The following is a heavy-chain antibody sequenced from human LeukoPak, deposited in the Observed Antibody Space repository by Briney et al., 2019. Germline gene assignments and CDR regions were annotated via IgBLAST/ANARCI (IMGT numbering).Heavy chain of an antibody. CDR1: RFTFSSYS. CDR2: ISSSSSYI. J-gene: IGHJ4*02. CDR3: ARGGAQTAAEFDY. Sequence: SGGSLRLSCAASRFTFSSYSMNWVRQAPGKGLEWVSSISSSSSYIYYADSVKGRFTISRDNAKNSLYLQMNSLRAEDTAVYYCARGGAQTAAEFDYWGQGTLVTVSS. V-gene: IGHV3-21*01. D-gene: IGHD3-10*01.